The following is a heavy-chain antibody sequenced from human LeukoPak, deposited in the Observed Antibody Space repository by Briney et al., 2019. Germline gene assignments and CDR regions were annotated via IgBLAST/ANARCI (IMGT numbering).Heavy chain of an antibody. V-gene: IGHV1-18*01. CDR3: ARVDTAMAPYRSDYYYYMDV. CDR1: GYTFTSYG. D-gene: IGHD5-18*01. Sequence: ASVKVSCKASGYTFTSYGISWVRQAPGQGLEWMGWISAYNGNTNYAQKLQGRVTMTTDTSTSTAYMELRSLRSDDTAVYYCARVDTAMAPYRSDYYYYMDVWGKGTTVTVSS. CDR2: ISAYNGNT. J-gene: IGHJ6*03.